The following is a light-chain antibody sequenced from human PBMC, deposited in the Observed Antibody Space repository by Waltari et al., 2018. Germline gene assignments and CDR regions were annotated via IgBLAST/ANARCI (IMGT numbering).Light chain of an antibody. J-gene: IGKJ1*01. CDR2: GAS. CDR1: QSVGRT. CDR3: QHYLRLPVS. V-gene: IGKV3-20*01. Sequence: EIVLIKYPGTLSLSPGESATLSCRASQSVGRTLARYQQRPGQAPRLLMYGASIRAADIPDRFAGSGSGTDFSLTINRLEPEDFAVYYCQHYLRLPVSFGQGTKVEIK.